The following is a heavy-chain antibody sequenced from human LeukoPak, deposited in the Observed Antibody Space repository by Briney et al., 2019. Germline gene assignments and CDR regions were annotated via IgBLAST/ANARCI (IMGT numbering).Heavy chain of an antibody. CDR1: GGSISSYY. V-gene: IGHV4-4*07. Sequence: SETLSLTCTVSGGSISSYYWSWIRQPAGQGLEWIGRIYTSGSTNYNPSLKSRVTMSVDTSKNQFSLKLSSLTAADTAVYYCAREYCSSTSCYTYYYYYMDVWGKGTTVTVSS. CDR3: AREYCSSTSCYTYYYYYMDV. J-gene: IGHJ6*03. D-gene: IGHD2-2*02. CDR2: IYTSGST.